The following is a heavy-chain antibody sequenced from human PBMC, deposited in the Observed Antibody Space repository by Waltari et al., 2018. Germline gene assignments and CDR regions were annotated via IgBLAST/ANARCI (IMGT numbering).Heavy chain of an antibody. V-gene: IGHV4-4*02. CDR1: VNPVSGIYW. CDR2: VHHSGKT. D-gene: IGHD2-2*01. J-gene: IGHJ4*02. Sequence: QFHLQDPGQGLVRPSGTLSLPCPVPVNPVSGIYWWSWVRQSPEKGLEWIGQVHHSGKTHYNPSIQSRVTISVDSPKNHFSLTLKSVTAADTAVYYCAGDRAIGLFFDYWGRGTLVTVSS. CDR3: AGDRAIGLFFDY.